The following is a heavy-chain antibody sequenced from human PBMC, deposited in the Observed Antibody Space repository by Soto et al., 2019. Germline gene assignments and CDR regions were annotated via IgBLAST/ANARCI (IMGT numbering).Heavy chain of an antibody. Sequence: GGSLRLSCAASGFTFSSYAMHWVRQAPGKGLEWVAVISYDGSNKYYADSVKGRFTISRDNSKNTLYLQMNSLRAEDTAVYYCARARLVVVVAATSYYFDYWGQGTLVT. D-gene: IGHD2-15*01. CDR3: ARARLVVVVAATSYYFDY. J-gene: IGHJ4*02. V-gene: IGHV3-30-3*01. CDR1: GFTFSSYA. CDR2: ISYDGSNK.